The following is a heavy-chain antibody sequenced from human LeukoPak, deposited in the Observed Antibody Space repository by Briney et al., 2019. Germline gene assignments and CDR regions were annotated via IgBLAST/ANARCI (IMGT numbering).Heavy chain of an antibody. Sequence: ETLSLTCTVSGGSISSYYWSWIRQPPGKGLEWIGYIYYSGSTNYNTSLKSRVTISVDTSKNQFSLKLSSVTAADTAVYYCARGRWSGSYSGYFDYWGQGTLVTVSS. D-gene: IGHD1-26*01. J-gene: IGHJ4*02. CDR1: GGSISSYY. CDR2: IYYSGST. CDR3: ARGRWSGSYSGYFDY. V-gene: IGHV4-59*01.